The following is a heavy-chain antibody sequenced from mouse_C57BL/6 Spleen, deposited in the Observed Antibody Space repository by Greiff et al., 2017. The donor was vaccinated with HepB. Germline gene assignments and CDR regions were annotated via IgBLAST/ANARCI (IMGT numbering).Heavy chain of an antibody. CDR3: ARATTVVAPYYFDY. CDR1: GYAFSSSW. V-gene: IGHV1-82*01. CDR2: IYPGDGDT. J-gene: IGHJ2*01. Sequence: VQLQQSGPELVKPGASVKISCKASGYAFSSSWMNWVKQRPGKGLEWIGRIYPGDGDTNYNGKFKGKATLTADKSSSTAYMQLSSLTSEDSAVYFCARATTVVAPYYFDYWGQGTTLTGSS. D-gene: IGHD1-1*01.